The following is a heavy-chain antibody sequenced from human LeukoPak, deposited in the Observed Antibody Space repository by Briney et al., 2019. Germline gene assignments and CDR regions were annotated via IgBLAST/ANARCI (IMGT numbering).Heavy chain of an antibody. CDR1: GFTFSSYW. CDR2: IKQDGSEK. CDR3: ARDDCSSISCYHNWFDP. J-gene: IGHJ5*02. V-gene: IGHV3-7*01. D-gene: IGHD2-2*01. Sequence: GGPLRLSCAASGFTFSSYWMSWARQAPGKGLEWVANIKQDGSEKYYVDSVKGRFTISRDNAKNSLYLQMNSLRAEDTAVYYCARDDCSSISCYHNWFDPWGQGTLVTVSS.